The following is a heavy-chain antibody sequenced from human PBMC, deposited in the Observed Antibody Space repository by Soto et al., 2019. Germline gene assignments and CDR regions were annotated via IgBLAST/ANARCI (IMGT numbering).Heavy chain of an antibody. CDR3: QKDRGEN. Sequence: EVQLLESGGGLVQPGGSLRLSCAASGFTFSSYAMSWVRQAPGKGLEWVSAISGSGGSTYYADSVKGRFTISGDNSKNTLYLKMNSRGAEDTALYYWQKDRGENGGGGPLLPVSS. V-gene: IGHV3-23*01. CDR2: ISGSGGST. J-gene: IGHJ4*02. CDR1: GFTFSSYA. D-gene: IGHD3-10*01.